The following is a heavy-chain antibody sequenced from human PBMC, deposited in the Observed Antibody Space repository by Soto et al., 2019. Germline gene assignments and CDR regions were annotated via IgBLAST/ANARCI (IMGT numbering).Heavy chain of an antibody. Sequence: ASVKVSCKASGYTFTGYYRQWVRQAPGQGLEWMGWINPNSGGTNYAQKFQGWVTMTRDTSISTAYMELSRLRSDDTAVYYCATTVVTSAWDYYGMDVWGQGTTVTVSS. V-gene: IGHV1-2*04. CDR2: INPNSGGT. CDR1: GYTFTGYY. CDR3: ATTVVTSAWDYYGMDV. J-gene: IGHJ6*02. D-gene: IGHD4-17*01.